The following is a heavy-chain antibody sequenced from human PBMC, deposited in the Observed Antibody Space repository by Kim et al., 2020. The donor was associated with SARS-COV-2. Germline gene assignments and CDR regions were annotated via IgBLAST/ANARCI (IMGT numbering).Heavy chain of an antibody. D-gene: IGHD6-19*01. V-gene: IGHV3-74*01. CDR3: ARGTGHSSGWYVY. J-gene: IGHJ4*02. CDR2: INSDGSST. Sequence: GGSLRLSCAASGFTFSSYWMHWVRQAPGKGLVWVSRINSDGSSTSYADSVKGRFTISRDNAKNTLYLQMNSLRAEDTAVYYCARGTGHSSGWYVYWGQGTLVTVSS. CDR1: GFTFSSYW.